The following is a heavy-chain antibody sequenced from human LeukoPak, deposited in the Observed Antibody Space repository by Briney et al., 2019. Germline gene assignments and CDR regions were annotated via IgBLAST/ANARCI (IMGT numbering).Heavy chain of an antibody. D-gene: IGHD2-8*02. CDR1: GGTFSSYA. J-gene: IGHJ5*02. CDR3: ARDFGGVNWFDP. V-gene: IGHV1-69*06. CDR2: IIPIFGTA. Sequence: ASVKVSCKASGGTFSSYAISWVRQAPGQGLEWMGGIIPIFGTANYAQKFQGRVTITADKSTSTAYMELSSLRSEDTAVYYCARDFGGVNWFDPWGQGTLVTVSS.